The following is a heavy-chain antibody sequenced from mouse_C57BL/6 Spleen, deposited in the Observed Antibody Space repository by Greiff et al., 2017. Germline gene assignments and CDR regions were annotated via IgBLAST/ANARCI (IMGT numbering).Heavy chain of an antibody. J-gene: IGHJ2*01. V-gene: IGHV1-55*01. CDR3: ARSVSSRIDY. Sequence: VQLQQSGAELVKPGASVKMSCKASGYTFTSYWITWVKQRPGQGLEWIGDIYPGSGSTNYNEQFKSKAKLTVDTSSSSAYMQLSSLTSEDSAVYYCARSVSSRIDYWGQGTTLTVSS. CDR2: IYPGSGST. D-gene: IGHD3-1*01. CDR1: GYTFTSYW.